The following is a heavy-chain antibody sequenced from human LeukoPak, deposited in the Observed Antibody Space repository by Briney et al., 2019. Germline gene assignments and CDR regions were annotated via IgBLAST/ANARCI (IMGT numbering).Heavy chain of an antibody. CDR2: IYYSGST. Sequence: KPSETLSLTCTVSGGSISSYYWSWIRQPPGKGLEWIGYIYYSGSTNYNPSLKSRVTISVDTSKNQFSLKLSSVTAADTAVHYCARRMRRDGSNTYYFDYWGQGTLVTVSS. CDR3: ARRMRRDGSNTYYFDY. D-gene: IGHD5-24*01. CDR1: GGSISSYY. V-gene: IGHV4-59*08. J-gene: IGHJ4*02.